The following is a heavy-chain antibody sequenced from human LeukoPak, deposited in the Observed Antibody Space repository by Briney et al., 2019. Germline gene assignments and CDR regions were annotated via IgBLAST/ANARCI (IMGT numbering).Heavy chain of an antibody. CDR3: AKEGKLWQYYFDY. CDR2: ISYDGSNK. J-gene: IGHJ4*02. Sequence: GRSLRLSCAASGFTFSSYGMHWVRQAPGKGLEWVAVISYDGSNKYYADSVKGRFTISRDNSKNTLYLQMNSLRAEDTAVYYCAKEGKLWQYYFDYWGQGTLVTVSS. CDR1: GFTFSSYG. D-gene: IGHD5-18*01. V-gene: IGHV3-30*18.